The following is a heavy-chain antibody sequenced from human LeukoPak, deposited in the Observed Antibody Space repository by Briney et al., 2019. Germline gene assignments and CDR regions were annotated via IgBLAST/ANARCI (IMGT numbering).Heavy chain of an antibody. CDR3: AVKVPYYDFWSGYDAFDI. CDR2: IYHSGST. D-gene: IGHD3-3*01. V-gene: IGHV4-4*02. CDR1: GGSISSSNW. J-gene: IGHJ3*02. Sequence: SETLSLTCAVSGGSISSSNWWSWVRQPPGKGLEWIGEIYHSGSTNYNPSLKSRVTISVDKFKNQFSLKLSSVTAADTAVYYCAVKVPYYDFWSGYDAFDIWGQGTMVTVSS.